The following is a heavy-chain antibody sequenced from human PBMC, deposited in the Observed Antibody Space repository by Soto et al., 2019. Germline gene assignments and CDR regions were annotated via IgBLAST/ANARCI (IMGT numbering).Heavy chain of an antibody. J-gene: IGHJ6*02. Sequence: SETLSLTCTVSGGSISSSSYYWGWIRQPPGKGLEWIGSIYYSGSTYYNPSLKSRVTISVDTSKNQFSLKLSSVTAADTAVYYCARRSGDYVSFYYGMDVWGQGTTVTVSS. CDR3: ARRSGDYVSFYYGMDV. CDR1: GGSISSSSYY. V-gene: IGHV4-39*01. CDR2: IYYSGST. D-gene: IGHD4-17*01.